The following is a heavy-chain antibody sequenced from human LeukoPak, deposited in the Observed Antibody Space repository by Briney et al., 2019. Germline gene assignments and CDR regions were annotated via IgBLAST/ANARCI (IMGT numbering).Heavy chain of an antibody. Sequence: GGSLRLSCAASGFTFSSYDMNWVRQAPGKGLEWVSYISSSGSTIYYADSVKGRFTISRDNSKNTLYLQMNSLRAEDTAVYYCAKEALWFGELNYYYYYMDVWGKGTTVTVSS. J-gene: IGHJ6*03. D-gene: IGHD3-10*01. V-gene: IGHV3-48*03. CDR3: AKEALWFGELNYYYYYMDV. CDR2: ISSSGSTI. CDR1: GFTFSSYD.